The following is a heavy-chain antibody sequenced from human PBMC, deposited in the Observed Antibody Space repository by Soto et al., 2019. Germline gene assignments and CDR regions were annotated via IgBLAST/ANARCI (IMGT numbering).Heavy chain of an antibody. J-gene: IGHJ4*02. V-gene: IGHV1-69*13. CDR3: ARAGSSALYYFDY. CDR1: GGTFSSYA. CDR2: IIPIFGTA. D-gene: IGHD6-6*01. Sequence: SVKVSCKASGGTFSSYAISWVRQAPGQGLEWMGGIIPIFGTANYAQKFQGRVTITADESTSTAYMELSSLRSEDTAVYYCARAGSSALYYFDYWGQGTLVTVSS.